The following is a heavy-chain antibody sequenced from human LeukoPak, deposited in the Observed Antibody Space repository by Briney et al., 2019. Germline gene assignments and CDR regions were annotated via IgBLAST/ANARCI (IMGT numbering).Heavy chain of an antibody. V-gene: IGHV1-24*01. CDR1: GYTLTELS. CDR2: FDPEDGET. Sequence: GASVKVSCKVSGYTLTELSMHWVRQAPGKGLEWVGGFDPEDGETIYAQKFQGRVTMTEDTSTDTVYMELSSLRSEDTAVYYCATRSIFGVVSPYGMDVWGQGTTVTVSS. J-gene: IGHJ6*02. D-gene: IGHD3-3*01. CDR3: ATRSIFGVVSPYGMDV.